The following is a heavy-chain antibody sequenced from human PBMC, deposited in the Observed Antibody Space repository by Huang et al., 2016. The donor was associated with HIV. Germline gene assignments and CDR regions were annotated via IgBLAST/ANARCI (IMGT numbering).Heavy chain of an antibody. J-gene: IGHJ5*02. CDR3: ARGRGTSWSFFDT. D-gene: IGHD2-2*01. CDR2: ITQRGRT. Sequence: QVRLDQWGAGLSKPSETLTLTCAVYGDSLSGFFWSWIRQSPGRGLEWIGEITQRGRTNYNPSLKSRVTIAIDTSKKQFSLKLKSVTADDTSTYYCARGRGTSWSFFDTWGQGSFVTVSS. V-gene: IGHV4-34*01. CDR1: GDSLSGFF.